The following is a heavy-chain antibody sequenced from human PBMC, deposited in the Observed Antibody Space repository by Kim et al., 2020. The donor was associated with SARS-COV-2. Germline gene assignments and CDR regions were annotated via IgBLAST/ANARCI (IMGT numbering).Heavy chain of an antibody. CDR3: TRFPYYYDSSGSLFDY. D-gene: IGHD3-22*01. CDR1: GFTFGDYA. Sequence: GGSLRLSCTASGFTFGDYAMSWVRQAPGKGLEWVGFIRSKAYGGTTEYAASVKGRFTISRDDSKSIAYLQMNSLKTEDTAVYYCTRFPYYYDSSGSLFDYWGQGTLVTVSS. V-gene: IGHV3-49*04. J-gene: IGHJ4*02. CDR2: IRSKAYGGTT.